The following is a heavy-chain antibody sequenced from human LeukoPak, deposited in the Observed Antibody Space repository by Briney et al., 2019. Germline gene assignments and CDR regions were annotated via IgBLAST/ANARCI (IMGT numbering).Heavy chain of an antibody. CDR1: GFTFSDYY. D-gene: IGHD3-3*01. V-gene: IGHV3-11*04. Sequence: PGGSLRLSCAASGFTFSDYYMSWIRQAPGKGLEWVSYISRTGTAIYYADSVKGRFTISRDNAKNTLYLQMNSLRAEDTAVYYCVSGSLQSGYNFDYWGQGALVTVSS. CDR2: ISRTGTAI. CDR3: VSGSLQSGYNFDY. J-gene: IGHJ4*02.